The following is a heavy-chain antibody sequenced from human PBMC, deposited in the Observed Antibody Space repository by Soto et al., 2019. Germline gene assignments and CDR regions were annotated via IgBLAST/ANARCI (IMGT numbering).Heavy chain of an antibody. J-gene: IGHJ4*02. CDR3: AGVASGSTWDYFDS. V-gene: IGHV1-69*06. CDR2: IGPVFGRW. D-gene: IGHD3-10*01. CDR1: GDTFTKYA. Sequence: QVHLVQSGAEVRKPGSSVRVSCKASGDTFTKYAISWLRQAPGQGLEWMGGIGPVFGRWTYAQRVQDRVSVIADKSTAASDLELTSLTADDTAVYYCAGVASGSTWDYFDSWGQGTLVTVSS.